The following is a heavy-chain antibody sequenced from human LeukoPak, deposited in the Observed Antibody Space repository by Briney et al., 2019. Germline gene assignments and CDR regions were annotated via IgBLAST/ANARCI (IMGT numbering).Heavy chain of an antibody. D-gene: IGHD4-23*01. CDR3: ARPNYGGKDGGYYFDY. Sequence: GGSLRLSCAASGFTVSSNYMSWVRQAPGKGLEWVSVIYSGGSTYYADSVKGRFTISRDNSKNTLYLQMNSLRAEDTAVYYCARPNYGGKDGGYYFDYWGQGTLVTVSS. J-gene: IGHJ4*02. CDR1: GFTVSSNY. CDR2: IYSGGST. V-gene: IGHV3-53*01.